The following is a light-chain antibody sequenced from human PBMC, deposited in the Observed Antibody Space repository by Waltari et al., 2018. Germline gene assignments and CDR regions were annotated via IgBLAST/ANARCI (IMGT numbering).Light chain of an antibody. CDR1: RTDIGNYNR. Sequence: QAALTQSPSLSGSPGKSVTISCTVSRTDIGNYNRVSWYQHHPGKAPKLMIFEVNKRPSGVSDRFSGSKSGNTASLTVSGLQAEDEADYYCSSYGSSTTFIFGTGTRLTVL. J-gene: IGLJ1*01. CDR3: SSYGSSTTFI. V-gene: IGLV2-18*02. CDR2: EVN.